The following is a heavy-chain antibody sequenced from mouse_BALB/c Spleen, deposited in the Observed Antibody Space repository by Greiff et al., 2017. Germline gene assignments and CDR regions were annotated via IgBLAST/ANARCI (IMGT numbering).Heavy chain of an antibody. J-gene: IGHJ3*01. CDR3: ASFYDGCYGAY. CDR1: GFNIKDSY. Sequence: EVQLQQSGAELVKPGASVKLSCTASGFNIKDSYMHWVKQRPEQGLEWIGRIDAANGNTKYDPKFQGKATITADNSSNTAYLQISSLTSEDTAVYYCASFYDGCYGAYWGQGTLVTVSA. CDR2: IDAANGNT. D-gene: IGHD2-3*01. V-gene: IGHV14-3*02.